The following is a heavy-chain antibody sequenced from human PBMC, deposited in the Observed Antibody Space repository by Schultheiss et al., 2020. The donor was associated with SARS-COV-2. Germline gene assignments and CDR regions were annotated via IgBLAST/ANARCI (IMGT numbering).Heavy chain of an antibody. CDR3: ARAGASGSYSNSHFDY. CDR2: ISGSGGST. J-gene: IGHJ4*02. V-gene: IGHV3-23*01. CDR1: GFTFSSYA. Sequence: GGSLRLSCAASGFTFSSYAMSWVRQAPGKGLEWVSAISGSGGSTYYADSVKGRFTISRDNAKNSLYLQMNSLRAEDTAVYYCARAGASGSYSNSHFDYWGQGTLVTVSS. D-gene: IGHD1-26*01.